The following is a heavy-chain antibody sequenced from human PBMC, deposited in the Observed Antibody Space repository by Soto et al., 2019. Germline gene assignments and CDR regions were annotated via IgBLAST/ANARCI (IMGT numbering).Heavy chain of an antibody. CDR2: ISGSGGST. CDR1: GFTFSSYA. V-gene: IGHV3-23*01. J-gene: IGHJ4*02. D-gene: IGHD1-26*01. Sequence: EVQLLESGGGLVQPGGSLRLSCAASGFTFSSYAMSWVRQAPGKGLEWVSAISGSGGSTYYADSVKGRFTISRDNSKNTLYLQMNSLRAEDTAVYYCAKESWTVSWWELQTEEHWGQGTLVTVSS. CDR3: AKESWTVSWWELQTEEH.